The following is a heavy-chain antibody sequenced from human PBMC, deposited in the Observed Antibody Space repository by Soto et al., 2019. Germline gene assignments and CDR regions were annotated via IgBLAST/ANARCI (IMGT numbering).Heavy chain of an antibody. J-gene: IGHJ3*02. V-gene: IGHV4-59*01. CDR3: ARVGRTGGLRDAFDI. D-gene: IGHD3-16*01. CDR2: IYYSGST. Sequence: SETLSLTCTVSGGSISSYYWSWIRQPPGKGLEWIGYIYYSGSTNYNPSLKSRVTISVDTSKNQFSLKLSSVTAADTAVYYCARVGRTGGLRDAFDIWGQGTMVTVSS. CDR1: GGSISSYY.